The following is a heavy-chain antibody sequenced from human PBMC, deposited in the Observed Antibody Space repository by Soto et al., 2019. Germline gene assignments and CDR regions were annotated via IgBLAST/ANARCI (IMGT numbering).Heavy chain of an antibody. CDR2: IIPIFGTA. V-gene: IGHV1-69*13. D-gene: IGHD2-2*01. CDR1: GGTFSSHA. Sequence: GASVKVSCKASGGTFSSHAISWVRQAPGQGLEWMGGIIPIFGTANYAQKFQGRVTITADESTSTAYMELSSLRSEDMAVYYCARDPFGSSIVDYYYGMDVWGQGTTVTVSS. J-gene: IGHJ6*02. CDR3: ARDPFGSSIVDYYYGMDV.